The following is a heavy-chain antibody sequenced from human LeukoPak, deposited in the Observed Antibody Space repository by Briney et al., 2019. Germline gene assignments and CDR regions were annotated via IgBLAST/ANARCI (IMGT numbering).Heavy chain of an antibody. CDR2: ISAYNGNT. D-gene: IGHD6-13*01. CDR3: ASGSRDYGSSWLLYWYFDL. V-gene: IGHV1-18*01. CDR1: GYTFTSYG. Sequence: ASVKVSCKASGYTFTSYGISWVRQAPGQGLEWMGWISAYNGNTNYAQKLQGRVTMTTDTSTSTAYMELRSLRSDDTAVYYCASGSRDYGSSWLLYWYFDLWGRGTLVTVSS. J-gene: IGHJ2*01.